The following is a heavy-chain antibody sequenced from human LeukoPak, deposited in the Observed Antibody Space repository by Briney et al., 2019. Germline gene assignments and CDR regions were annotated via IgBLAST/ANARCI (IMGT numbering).Heavy chain of an antibody. CDR3: ARAGALYNSLNWFDP. Sequence: ASVKVSCKASGYTFTGYYMHWARQAPGQGLEWMGWINPNSGGTNYAQKFQGWVTMTRDTSISTAYMELSRLRSDDTAVYYCARAGALYNSLNWFDPWGQGTLVTVSS. CDR1: GYTFTGYY. CDR2: INPNSGGT. D-gene: IGHD1-20*01. J-gene: IGHJ5*02. V-gene: IGHV1-2*04.